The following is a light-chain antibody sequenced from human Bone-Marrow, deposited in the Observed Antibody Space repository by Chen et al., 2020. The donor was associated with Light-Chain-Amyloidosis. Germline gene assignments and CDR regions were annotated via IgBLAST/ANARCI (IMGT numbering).Light chain of an antibody. Sequence: SYELTQPPSVSVSPGQTARITCSGDDLPTKYAYWYQQKPGQAPVLVIHRDTERPLVISERFSGSSSGTTATLTISGVQAEDEADYHCQSADSSGTYEVIFGGGTKLTVL. CDR2: RDT. CDR3: QSADSSGTYEVI. CDR1: DLPTKY. J-gene: IGLJ2*01. V-gene: IGLV3-25*03.